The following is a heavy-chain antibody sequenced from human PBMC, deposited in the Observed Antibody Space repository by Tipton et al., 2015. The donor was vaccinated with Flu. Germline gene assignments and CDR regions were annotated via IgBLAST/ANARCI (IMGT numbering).Heavy chain of an antibody. CDR3: ARGRQVGEANRYFDY. Sequence: TLSLTCTVSGDSISTSDNYWGWIRQSPGKGLEWIGYIYYSGSTKYNPSLKSRVTMSVDTSKNQFSLKLSAVTAADTAGYYCARGRQVGEANRYFDYWGQGALVTVSS. CDR2: IYYSGST. CDR1: GDSISTSDNY. V-gene: IGHV4-61*08. J-gene: IGHJ4*02. D-gene: IGHD3-16*01.